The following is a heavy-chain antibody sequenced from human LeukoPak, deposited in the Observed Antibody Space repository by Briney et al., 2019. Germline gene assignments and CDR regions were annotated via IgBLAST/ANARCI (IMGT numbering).Heavy chain of an antibody. CDR3: ARAPFYGSNSRGPFDP. J-gene: IGHJ5*02. V-gene: IGHV4-59*01. Sequence: SETLSLTCTVSGGSISSYYWSWIRQPPGKGLEWIGYISYTESTNYNPSLKSRVTISVDTSKNQFSLRLSAVTTADTAVYYCARAPFYGSNSRGPFDPWGQGTLVTVSS. D-gene: IGHD2/OR15-2a*01. CDR1: GGSISSYY. CDR2: ISYTEST.